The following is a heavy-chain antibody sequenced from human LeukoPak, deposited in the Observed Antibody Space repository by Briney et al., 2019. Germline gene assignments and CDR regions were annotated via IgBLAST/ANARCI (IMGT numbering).Heavy chain of an antibody. J-gene: IGHJ4*02. V-gene: IGHV1-46*01. CDR1: GYTFTSYY. CDR3: ARETYYYGSGSYPGRFFDY. CDR2: INPSGGST. D-gene: IGHD3-10*01. Sequence: GASVKVSCKASGYTFTSYYMHWVRQAPGQGLEWMGIINPSGGSTSYAQKFQGRVTMTRDTSTSTVYMELSSLRSEDTAVYYCARETYYYGSGSYPGRFFDYWGQGTLVTVSS.